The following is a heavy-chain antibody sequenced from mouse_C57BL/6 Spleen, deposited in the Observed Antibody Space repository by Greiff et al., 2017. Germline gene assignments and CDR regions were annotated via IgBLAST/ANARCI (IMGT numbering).Heavy chain of an antibody. CDR3: ARGELRLAY. CDR2: ISSGGSYT. Sequence: EVQLVESGGDLVKPGGSLKLSCAASGFTFSSYGMSWVSQTPDKRLEWVATISSGGSYTYYPDSVKGRFTIARDNAKNTLYLQMSSLKSEDTAMYYCARGELRLAYWGQGTLVTVSA. V-gene: IGHV5-6*01. J-gene: IGHJ3*01. CDR1: GFTFSSYG. D-gene: IGHD3-2*02.